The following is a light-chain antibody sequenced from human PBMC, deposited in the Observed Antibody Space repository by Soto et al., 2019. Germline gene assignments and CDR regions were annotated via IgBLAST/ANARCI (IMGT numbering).Light chain of an antibody. V-gene: IGLV1-40*01. CDR1: SSNIGANYD. CDR2: ANS. CDR3: QSYDSTLSARYV. J-gene: IGLJ1*01. Sequence: QSVLTQPPSVSGAPGQRVTISCTGSSSNIGANYDVHWYQQRPGTAPKLLIFANSNRPSGVPDRFSGSKSGTSASLVITGLQAEDEGDYYCQSYDSTLSARYVXGTGTKVTVL.